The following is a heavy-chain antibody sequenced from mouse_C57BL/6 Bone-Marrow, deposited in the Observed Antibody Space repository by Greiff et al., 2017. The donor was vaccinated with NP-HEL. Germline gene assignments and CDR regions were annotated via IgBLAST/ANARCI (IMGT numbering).Heavy chain of an antibody. Sequence: QVQLQQPGAELVMPGALVKLSCKASGYTFTSYWMHWVKQRPGQGLEWIGEIDPSDSYTNYNQKFKGKSTLTVDKSPSTAYMQLSSLTSEDSAVYYCARLAGRKYYGSSNWYFDVWGTGTTVTVSS. J-gene: IGHJ1*03. CDR1: GYTFTSYW. V-gene: IGHV1-69*01. CDR3: ARLAGRKYYGSSNWYFDV. CDR2: IDPSDSYT. D-gene: IGHD1-1*01.